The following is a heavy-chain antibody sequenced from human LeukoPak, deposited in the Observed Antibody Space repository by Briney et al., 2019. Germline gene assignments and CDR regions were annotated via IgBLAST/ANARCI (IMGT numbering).Heavy chain of an antibody. CDR1: GGSISSYY. CDR3: ARGGRWSHDY. CDR2: IYYSGST. D-gene: IGHD4-23*01. Sequence: KASETLSLTCTVSGGSISSYYWSWIRQPPGKGLEWIGYIYYSGSTNYNPSLKSRVTISVDTSKNQFSLKLSSVTAADTAVYYCARGGRWSHDYWGQGTLVTVSS. J-gene: IGHJ4*02. V-gene: IGHV4-59*01.